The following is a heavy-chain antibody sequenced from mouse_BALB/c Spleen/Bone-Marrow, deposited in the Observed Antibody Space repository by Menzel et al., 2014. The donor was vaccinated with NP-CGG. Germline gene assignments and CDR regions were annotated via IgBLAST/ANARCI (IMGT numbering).Heavy chain of an antibody. CDR3: ARDVPLYDVGYFDY. D-gene: IGHD2-14*01. CDR1: GFTFSSFG. J-gene: IGHJ2*01. Sequence: EVKLMESGGGLVQPGGSRKLSCAASGFTFSSFGMHWVRQAPEKGLEWVAYISSGSSTIYYADTVKGRFTISRDNSKNTLFLQMTSLRSEDTAVYYCARDVPLYDVGYFDYWGQGTTLTVSS. CDR2: ISSGSSTI. V-gene: IGHV5-17*02.